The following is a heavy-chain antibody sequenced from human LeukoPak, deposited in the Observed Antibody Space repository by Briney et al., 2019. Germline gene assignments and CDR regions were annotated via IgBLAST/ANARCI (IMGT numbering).Heavy chain of an antibody. J-gene: IGHJ4*02. V-gene: IGHV1-69*13. CDR3: ARDLSPPTYYYDSSGPNLGY. D-gene: IGHD3-22*01. CDR2: IIPIFGTA. CDR1: GVTFSSYA. Sequence: ASVKVSCKASGVTFSSYAISWVRQAPGQGLEWMGGIIPIFGTANYAQKFQGRVTITADESTSIAYMELSSLRSEDTAVYYCARDLSPPTYYYDSSGPNLGYWGQGTLVTVSS.